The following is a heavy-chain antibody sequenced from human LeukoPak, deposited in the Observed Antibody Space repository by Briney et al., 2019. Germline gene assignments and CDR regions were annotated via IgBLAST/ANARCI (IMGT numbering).Heavy chain of an antibody. CDR1: GYTFTGYY. CDR3: ARDDAALLAAAGTWFDP. Sequence: GASVKVSCKASGYTFTGYYMHWVRQAPGQGLEWMGWINPNSGGTNYAQKFQGRVTMTRDTSISTAYMELSRLRSDDTAVHYCARDDAALLAAAGTWFDPWGQGTLVTVSS. D-gene: IGHD6-13*01. V-gene: IGHV1-2*02. J-gene: IGHJ5*02. CDR2: INPNSGGT.